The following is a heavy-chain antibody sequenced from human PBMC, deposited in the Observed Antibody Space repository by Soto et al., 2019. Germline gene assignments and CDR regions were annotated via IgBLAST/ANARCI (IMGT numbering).Heavy chain of an antibody. CDR3: ARADYYDSSGYYCGN. D-gene: IGHD3-22*01. J-gene: IGHJ4*02. Sequence: PGGSLRLSCAASGFTFRSHWMSWVRQAPGKGLEWVANIKQDGSEKYYVDSVKGRVTISRDNAKNSLYLQMNSLRAEDTAVYYCARADYYDSSGYYCGNWGQGTLVIVSS. V-gene: IGHV3-7*04. CDR2: IKQDGSEK. CDR1: GFTFRSHW.